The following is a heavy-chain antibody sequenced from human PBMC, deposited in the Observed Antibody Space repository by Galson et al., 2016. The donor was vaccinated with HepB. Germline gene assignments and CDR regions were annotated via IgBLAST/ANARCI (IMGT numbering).Heavy chain of an antibody. J-gene: IGHJ6*02. CDR2: INPSGGST. D-gene: IGHD2-21*01. CDR3: ARGGGGGGDHYYYGMDV. CDR1: GYTFTSHY. Sequence: SVKVSCKASGYTFTSHYMHWVRQAPGQGLEWMGIINPSGGSTSYVQKFHGRVTMTRDTSTSTVYMGLRSLRSEDTAVYYCARGGGGGGDHYYYGMDVWGQGTTVTVSS. V-gene: IGHV1-46*01.